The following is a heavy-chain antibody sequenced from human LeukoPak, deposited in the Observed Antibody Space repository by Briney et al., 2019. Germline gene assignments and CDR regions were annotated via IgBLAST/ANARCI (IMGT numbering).Heavy chain of an antibody. V-gene: IGHV3-33*01. J-gene: IGHJ6*02. D-gene: IGHD4/OR15-4a*01. Sequence: GRALRLSCASSVFTFSSYGMHWVRQAPGKGLEWVAVIWYEGSEKYYADSVRGRLTISRDNSKNTLYLKMNSPRAEDTPVYYCARWAGAMDVWGQGTTVTVSS. CDR1: VFTFSSYG. CDR2: IWYEGSEK. CDR3: ARWAGAMDV.